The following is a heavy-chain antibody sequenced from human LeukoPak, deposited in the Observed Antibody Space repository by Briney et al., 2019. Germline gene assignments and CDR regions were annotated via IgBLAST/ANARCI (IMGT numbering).Heavy chain of an antibody. V-gene: IGHV3-23*01. CDR3: AQVREVRGVIPVYYFDY. CDR2: ISGSGGST. D-gene: IGHD3-10*01. Sequence: GGSLSLSCAPSGFTLSSYAMSWVRQAPGRGLEWVSAISGSGGSTYYAHSVKGRFTISRDNSKNTLYLQMNSLSAEDTAVYYCAQVREVRGVIPVYYFDYWGQGTLVTVSS. CDR1: GFTLSSYA. J-gene: IGHJ4*02.